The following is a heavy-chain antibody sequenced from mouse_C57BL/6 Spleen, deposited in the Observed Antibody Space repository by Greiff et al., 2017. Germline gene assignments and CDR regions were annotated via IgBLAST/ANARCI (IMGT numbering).Heavy chain of an antibody. CDR1: GYTFTSYW. V-gene: IGHV1-55*01. J-gene: IGHJ2*01. CDR2: IYPGSGST. CDR3: ARAYYGSSYGEDY. D-gene: IGHD1-1*01. Sequence: QVQLQQPGAELVKPGASVKMSCKASGYTFTSYWITWVKQRPGQGLEWIGDIYPGSGSTNYNEKFKSKATLTVDTSSSTAYMQLSSLTSEDSAVYYCARAYYGSSYGEDYWGQGTTLTVSS.